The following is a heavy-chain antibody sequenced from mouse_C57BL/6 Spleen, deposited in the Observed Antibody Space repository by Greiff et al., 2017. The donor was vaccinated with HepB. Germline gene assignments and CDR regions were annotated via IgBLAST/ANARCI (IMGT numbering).Heavy chain of an antibody. CDR3: TSYGNWYFDV. J-gene: IGHJ1*03. V-gene: IGHV14-1*01. CDR1: GFNIKDYY. Sequence: EVQLQQSGAELVRPGASVKLSCTASGFNIKDYYMHWVKQRPEQGLEWIGRIDPEDGDTEYAPKFQGKATMTADKSSNTAYLQLSSLTSEDTAVYYCTSYGNWYFDVWGTGTTVTVSS. D-gene: IGHD2-1*01. CDR2: IDPEDGDT.